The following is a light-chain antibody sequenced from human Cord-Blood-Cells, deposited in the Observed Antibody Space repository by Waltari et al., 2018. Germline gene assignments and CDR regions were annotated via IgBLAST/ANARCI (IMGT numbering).Light chain of an antibody. CDR2: GAS. Sequence: EIVMTQSPATLSVSPGERATRSCRASQSVSSNLAWYQQKPGQAPRLLIYGASTRATGIPARFSGSGSGKEFTLTISSLQSEDFAVYYCQQYNNWPTFGQGTKVEIK. V-gene: IGKV3-15*01. J-gene: IGKJ1*01. CDR1: QSVSSN. CDR3: QQYNNWPT.